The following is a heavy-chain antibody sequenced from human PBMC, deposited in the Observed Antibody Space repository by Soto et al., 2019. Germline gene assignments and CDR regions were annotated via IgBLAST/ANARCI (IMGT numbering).Heavy chain of an antibody. CDR3: ARGDIVLVPAATPPDY. V-gene: IGHV1-18*01. Sequence: QVQLVQSGAEVKKPGASVKVSCKASGYTFTSYGISWVRQAPGQGLEWMGWISAYNGNTNYAQKLQGRVTMTTDTXTXXAYMELRSLRFDDTAVYYCARGDIVLVPAATPPDYWGQGTLVTVSS. D-gene: IGHD2-2*01. J-gene: IGHJ4*02. CDR2: ISAYNGNT. CDR1: GYTFTSYG.